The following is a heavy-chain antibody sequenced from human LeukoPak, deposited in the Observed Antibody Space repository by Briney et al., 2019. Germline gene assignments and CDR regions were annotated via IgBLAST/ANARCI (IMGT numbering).Heavy chain of an antibody. D-gene: IGHD3-10*01. V-gene: IGHV1-69*06. J-gene: IGHJ4*02. CDR2: IIPIFGTA. CDR1: GGTFSSYA. CDR3: AGEGWFGELFPPTLDY. Sequence: SVKVSCKASGGTFSSYAISWVRQAPGQGLELMGGIIPIFGTANYAQKFQGRVTITADKSTSTAYMELSSLRSEDTAVDYCAGEGWFGELFPPTLDYWGQGTLVTVSS.